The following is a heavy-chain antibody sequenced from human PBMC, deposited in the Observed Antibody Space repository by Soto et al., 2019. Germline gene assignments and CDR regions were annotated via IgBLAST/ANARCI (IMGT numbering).Heavy chain of an antibody. D-gene: IGHD6-13*01. J-gene: IGHJ6*02. CDR2: ISAYNGNT. CDR1: GYTFTSYG. V-gene: IGHV1-18*01. Sequence: QVQLVQSGAEVKKPGASVKVSCKASGYTFTSYGFSWVRQAPGQALEWMGWISAYNGNTNYAQKVQGRVTMTTDTSTRTGYMELRSRRSDDTAVDYCASFGIAAADTYGMDVLGQGTTVTVSS. CDR3: ASFGIAAADTYGMDV.